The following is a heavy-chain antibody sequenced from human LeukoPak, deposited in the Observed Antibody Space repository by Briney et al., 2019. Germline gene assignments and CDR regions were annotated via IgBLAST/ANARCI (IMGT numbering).Heavy chain of an antibody. Sequence: SVKVSRKASGGTFSSYAISWVRQAPGQGLEWMGGIIPIFGTANYAQKFQGRVTITADESTSTAYMELSSLRSEDTAVYYCARDPGSGSYYSWFDPWGQGTLVTVSS. CDR1: GGTFSSYA. D-gene: IGHD3-10*01. CDR2: IIPIFGTA. V-gene: IGHV1-69*13. J-gene: IGHJ5*02. CDR3: ARDPGSGSYYSWFDP.